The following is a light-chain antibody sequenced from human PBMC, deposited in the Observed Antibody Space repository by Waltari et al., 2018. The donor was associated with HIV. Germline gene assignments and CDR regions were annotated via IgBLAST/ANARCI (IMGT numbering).Light chain of an antibody. Sequence: EIVMTQSPATLSVSPGERAIFSCRASQSVSRNLAWYQQKPCQAPRLLIYGASTRATGIPARFSGSGSGTEFTLTISSLQSGDFAVYYCQQYNNWPPYTFGQGTKLEIK. CDR3: QQYNNWPPYT. V-gene: IGKV3-15*01. CDR1: QSVSRN. CDR2: GAS. J-gene: IGKJ2*01.